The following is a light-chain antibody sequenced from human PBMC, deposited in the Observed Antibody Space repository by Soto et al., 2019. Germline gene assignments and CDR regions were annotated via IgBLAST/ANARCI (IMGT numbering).Light chain of an antibody. CDR2: DVS. Sequence: QSVLTQPASVSVSPGQSIAISCTGTSSDVGGYNYVSWYQQHPGKAPKLMIYDVSDRPSVVSDRVSGSTSGNTASLTISGLQDEDKADYYCSSYTISSTYVFGTGTKLTVL. V-gene: IGLV2-14*01. CDR3: SSYTISSTYV. CDR1: SSDVGGYNY. J-gene: IGLJ1*01.